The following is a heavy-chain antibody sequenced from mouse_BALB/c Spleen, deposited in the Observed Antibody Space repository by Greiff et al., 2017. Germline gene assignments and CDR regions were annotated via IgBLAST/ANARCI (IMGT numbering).Heavy chain of an antibody. CDR1: GYTFTSYW. CDR3: ARGDWAY. Sequence: QVHVKQSGAELARPGASVKLSCKASGYTFTSYWMQWVKQRPGQGLEWIGAIYPGDGDTRYTQKFKGKATLTADKSSSTAYMQLSSLASEDSAVYYCARGDWAYWGQGTLVTVSA. CDR2: IYPGDGDT. J-gene: IGHJ3*01. V-gene: IGHV1-87*01.